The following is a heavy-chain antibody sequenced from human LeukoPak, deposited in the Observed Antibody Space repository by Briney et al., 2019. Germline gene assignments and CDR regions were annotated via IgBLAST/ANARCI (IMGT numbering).Heavy chain of an antibody. CDR1: GGSISSSSYY. CDR2: IYYSGST. Sequence: PSETLSLTCTVSGGSISSSSYYWGWIRQPPGKGLEWIGSIYYSGSTYYNPSLKSRVTISVDTSKNQFSLKLSSVTAADTAVYYCARQLWFGELPNWGQGTLVTVSS. D-gene: IGHD3-10*01. V-gene: IGHV4-39*07. J-gene: IGHJ4*02. CDR3: ARQLWFGELPN.